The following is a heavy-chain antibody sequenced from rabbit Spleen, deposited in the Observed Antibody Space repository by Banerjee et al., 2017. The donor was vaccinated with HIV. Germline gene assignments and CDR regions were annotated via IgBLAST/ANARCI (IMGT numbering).Heavy chain of an antibody. J-gene: IGHJ4*01. CDR3: VRRGDSYDDYGGYFNL. Sequence: QSLEESGGDLVKPGASLTLTCTASGFSFSSRYYMCWVRQAPGKGLEWIGYIDPIFASTYYANWVNGRFTISSHNAQNTVSLQLNSLTAADTATYFCVRRGDSYDDYGGYFNLWGQGTLVTVS. D-gene: IGHD2-1*01. V-gene: IGHV1S40*01. CDR1: GFSFSSRYY. CDR2: IDPIFAST.